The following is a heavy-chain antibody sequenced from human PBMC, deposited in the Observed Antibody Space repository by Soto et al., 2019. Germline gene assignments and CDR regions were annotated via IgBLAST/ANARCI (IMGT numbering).Heavy chain of an antibody. CDR1: GITFSNSW. V-gene: IGHV3-15*07. D-gene: IGHD4-17*01. J-gene: IGHJ4*02. CDR2: IKSKTDGGAT. Sequence: EVQLVESGGDLVKTGGSLRLSCVVSGITFSNSWLNWVRQAPGKGLEWVGRIKSKTDGGATDYAAPVKGRFTISRDEGLNTVFLQMTSLKTVDTAVYYFTTDYFGDYYFDYWGQGTMVSGSS. CDR3: TTDYFGDYYFDY.